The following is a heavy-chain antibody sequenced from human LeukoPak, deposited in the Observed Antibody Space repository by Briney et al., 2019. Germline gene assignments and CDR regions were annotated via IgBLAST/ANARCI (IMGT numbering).Heavy chain of an antibody. CDR1: VPTFTSYA. CDR2: FIPIFGSP. V-gene: IGHV1-69*05. J-gene: IGHJ3*01. Sequence: ASVKVSCKASVPTFTSYAINWVRQAPGQGLEWMGGFIPIFGSPTYAQKFQGRVTFTTDESTYTAYMELSNLRSDDTAVFYCAGFFYDSSGAAFDPWGQGTMVTVSS. D-gene: IGHD3-22*01. CDR3: AGFFYDSSGAAFDP.